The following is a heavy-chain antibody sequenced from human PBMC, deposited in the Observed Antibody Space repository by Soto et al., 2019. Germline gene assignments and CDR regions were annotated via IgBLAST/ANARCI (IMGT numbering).Heavy chain of an antibody. V-gene: IGHV1-69*04. J-gene: IGHJ6*02. D-gene: IGHD3-10*01. CDR1: GYTFTYYY. CDR2: IIPILGIA. CDR3: ARDPMVAHYYYGMDV. Sequence: ASVKVSCKASGYTFTYYYIHWVRQAPGQGLEWMGRIIPILGIANYAQKFQGRVTITADKSTSTAYMELSSLRSEDTAVYYCARDPMVAHYYYGMDVRGQLTTDTFSS.